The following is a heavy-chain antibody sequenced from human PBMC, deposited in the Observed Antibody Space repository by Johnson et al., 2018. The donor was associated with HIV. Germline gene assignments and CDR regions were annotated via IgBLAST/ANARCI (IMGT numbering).Heavy chain of an antibody. CDR3: AKGALIVGPRKNAFDI. Sequence: VQLVESGGGLLQPGESLRLSCAVSGFTFSSYGMGWVRQAPGKGLEWVSAITGSGGSTYYADSVKGRFTISRDNSKNTLYLQMNSLGVEDTAVYYCAKGALIVGPRKNAFDIWGQGTMVTVSS. J-gene: IGHJ3*02. CDR2: ITGSGGST. CDR1: GFTFSSYG. V-gene: IGHV3-23*04. D-gene: IGHD1-26*01.